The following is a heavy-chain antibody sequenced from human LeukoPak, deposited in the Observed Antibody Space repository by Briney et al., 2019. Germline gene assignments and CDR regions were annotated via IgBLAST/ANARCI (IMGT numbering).Heavy chain of an antibody. D-gene: IGHD6-19*01. Sequence: GGALRLSCAASGFSFSSYAMHWVRQAPGKGLEGVAVISYDGSNKYYADPVKGRFTISRDNSKNTLYLQMNSLRAEDTAVYYCSRARSPQQWLVPPDNWGQGTLVTVSS. J-gene: IGHJ4*02. V-gene: IGHV3-30-3*01. CDR2: ISYDGSNK. CDR3: SRARSPQQWLVPPDN. CDR1: GFSFSSYA.